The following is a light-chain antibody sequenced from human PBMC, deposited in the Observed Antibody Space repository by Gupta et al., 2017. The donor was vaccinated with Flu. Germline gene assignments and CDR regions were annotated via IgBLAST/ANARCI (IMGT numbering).Light chain of an antibody. J-gene: IGLJ3*02. Sequence: QSALTQPASVSGSPGQSITISCTGTSSDVGRYNYVSWYQNHPGKAPKLIIYEVNNRPSGIPNRFSASKSGNTASLTISGLQAEDEADYYCSSYTSSSTWVFGGGTTLTGL. V-gene: IGLV2-14*01. CDR2: EVN. CDR3: SSYTSSSTWV. CDR1: SSDVGRYNY.